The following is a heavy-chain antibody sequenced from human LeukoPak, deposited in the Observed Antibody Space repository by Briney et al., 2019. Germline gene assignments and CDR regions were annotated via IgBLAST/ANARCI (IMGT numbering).Heavy chain of an antibody. J-gene: IGHJ3*02. D-gene: IGHD2-2*01. CDR3: SIPAAMRTVAFDI. Sequence: GGSLRLSCADSGFTFSSYAMSWVRQAPGKGLEWVSAISGSGGSTYYADSVKGRFTISRDNSKNTLYLQMNSLRAEDTAVYYCSIPAAMRTVAFDIWGQGTMVTVSS. CDR1: GFTFSSYA. V-gene: IGHV3-23*01. CDR2: ISGSGGST.